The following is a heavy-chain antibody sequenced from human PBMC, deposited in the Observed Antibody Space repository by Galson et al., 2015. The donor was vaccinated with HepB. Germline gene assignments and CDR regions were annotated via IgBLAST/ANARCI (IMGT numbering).Heavy chain of an antibody. CDR2: ISYDGSNK. J-gene: IGHJ5*02. D-gene: IGHD6-19*01. Sequence: LRLSCAASGFTFSSYAMHWVRQAPGKGLEWVAVISYDGSNKYYADSVKGRFTISRDNSKNTLYLQMNSLRAEDTAVYYCARTGYSSGWDNWFDPWGQGTLVTVSS. CDR1: GFTFSSYA. V-gene: IGHV3-30-3*01. CDR3: ARTGYSSGWDNWFDP.